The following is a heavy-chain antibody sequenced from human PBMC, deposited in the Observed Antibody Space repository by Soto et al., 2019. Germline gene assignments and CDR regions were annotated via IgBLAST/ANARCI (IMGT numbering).Heavy chain of an antibody. V-gene: IGHV3-23*01. Sequence: GGSLRLSCVVSGFNFSRFAMSWVRQAPKKGLEWVSTISGSGGETYHADSVKGRFTISRDNSKNTLYLQMNSLRAEDTAVYYCAKGPATGIAAAGTGLDWFDPWGQGTLVTVSS. CDR1: GFNFSRFA. J-gene: IGHJ5*02. CDR3: AKGPATGIAAAGTGLDWFDP. D-gene: IGHD6-13*01. CDR2: ISGSGGET.